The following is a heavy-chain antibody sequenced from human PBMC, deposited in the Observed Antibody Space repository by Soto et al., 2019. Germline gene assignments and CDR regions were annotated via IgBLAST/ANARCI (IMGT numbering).Heavy chain of an antibody. V-gene: IGHV1-18*01. CDR3: ARRLAAAELV. CDR1: GYTFTNYG. J-gene: IGHJ4*02. CDR2: SNPDNGNT. D-gene: IGHD6-13*01. Sequence: QVQLVQSGAEVKKPGASVKVSCKASGYTFTNYGISWVRQAPGQALEWMGWSNPDNGNTNYAQKLQGRVTMTTDASTSTAYMELRSLRSDDTAVYYCARRLAAAELVWGQGTLVNVSS.